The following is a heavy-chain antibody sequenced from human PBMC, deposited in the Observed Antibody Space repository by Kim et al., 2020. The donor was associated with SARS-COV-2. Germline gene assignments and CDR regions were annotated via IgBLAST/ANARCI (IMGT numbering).Heavy chain of an antibody. V-gene: IGHV3-23*01. D-gene: IGHD5-12*01. Sequence: VKGRFTISRDNSKNTLYLQMNSLRAEDTAVYYCAKDRNPPGYSGYDPPGHWGQGTLVTVSS. CDR3: AKDRNPPGYSGYDPPGH. J-gene: IGHJ4*02.